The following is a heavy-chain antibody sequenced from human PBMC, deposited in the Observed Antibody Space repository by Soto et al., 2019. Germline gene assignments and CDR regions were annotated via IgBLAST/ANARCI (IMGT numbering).Heavy chain of an antibody. CDR3: AKHLEYPASDGMDV. CDR1: GFTFRSFG. CDR2: ISYDGSDE. J-gene: IGHJ6*02. Sequence: QVQLVESGGGVVQPGRSLRLSCAASGFTFRSFGMHWVRQAPGKGLEWVALISYDGSDEYYADSVKGRFTVSRDNSKNTPYLQMHRLQVEDTAIYYCAKHLEYPASDGMDVWGQGTTVTVSS. V-gene: IGHV3-30*18.